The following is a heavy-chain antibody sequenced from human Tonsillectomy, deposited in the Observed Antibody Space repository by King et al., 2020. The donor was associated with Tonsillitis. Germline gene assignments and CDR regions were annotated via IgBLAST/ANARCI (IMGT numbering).Heavy chain of an antibody. J-gene: IGHJ6*02. D-gene: IGHD5-18*01. CDR1: GGTFSNYT. CDR2: IIPIFGTT. CDR3: ARDQGYSYGYYYYYGMDV. V-gene: IGHV1-69*01. Sequence: QLVQSGAEVKKPGSSVKVSCKASGGTFSNYTITWVRQAPGQGLEWMGGIIPIFGTTNYAQKLQGRVTITADESTTTAYMELTSLRSEDTAVYYCARDQGYSYGYYYYYGMDVWGQGTTVTVSS.